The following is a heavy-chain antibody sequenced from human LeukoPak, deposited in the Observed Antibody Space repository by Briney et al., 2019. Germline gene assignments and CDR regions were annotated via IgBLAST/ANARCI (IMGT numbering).Heavy chain of an antibody. D-gene: IGHD3-22*01. V-gene: IGHV4-30-4*08. CDR2: IYYSGST. CDR1: GGSISSGDYY. J-gene: IGHJ4*02. Sequence: SETLSLTCTVSGGSISSGDYYWSWIRQPPGKGLEWIGYIYYSGSTYYNPSLKSRVTISVDTSKNQFSLKLSSVTAADTAMYYCARRGYDSSGSIIDDYWGQGTLVTVSS. CDR3: ARRGYDSSGSIIDDY.